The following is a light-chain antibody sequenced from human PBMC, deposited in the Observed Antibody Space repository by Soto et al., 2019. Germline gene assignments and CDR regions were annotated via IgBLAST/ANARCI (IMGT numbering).Light chain of an antibody. CDR3: AAWNDILHGSV. Sequence: QSVLTQPPSASGTPGQRVTISCSGSSSNIGSNTVNWYQQLPGTAPKLLIYSNNQRPSGVPDRLSGSKSGTSASLAISGLHSEDVADNYCAAWNDILHGSVFGTGTKLTVL. CDR2: SNN. V-gene: IGLV1-44*01. J-gene: IGLJ1*01. CDR1: SSNIGSNT.